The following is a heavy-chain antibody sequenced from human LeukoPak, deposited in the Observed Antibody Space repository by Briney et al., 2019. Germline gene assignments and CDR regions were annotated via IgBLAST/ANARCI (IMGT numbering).Heavy chain of an antibody. CDR2: INHSGST. CDR3: AREKHGSGSYYNSPYYYYGMDV. Sequence: KPSETLSLTCAVYGGSFRGYYWSWIRQPPGKGLEWIGEINHSGSTTYNPSLKSRVTISVDTSKNQFSLKVTSVTAADTAVYYCAREKHGSGSYYNSPYYYYGMDVWGQGTTVTVSS. J-gene: IGHJ6*02. V-gene: IGHV4-34*01. D-gene: IGHD3-10*01. CDR1: GGSFRGYY.